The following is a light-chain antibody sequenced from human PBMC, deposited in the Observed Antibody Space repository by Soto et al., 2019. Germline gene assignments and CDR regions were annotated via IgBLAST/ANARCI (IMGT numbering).Light chain of an antibody. V-gene: IGLV2-14*01. CDR2: EVS. Sequence: QSALTQPASVSGSPGQSITISCTGTSSDVGGYNYVSWYQHHPGKAPKLMIYEVSNRPSGVSNSFSGSKSGNTAYLTISGIQAEDEADYYCSSYTGSSTPVFGGGTKLTVL. J-gene: IGLJ3*02. CDR3: SSYTGSSTPV. CDR1: SSDVGGYNY.